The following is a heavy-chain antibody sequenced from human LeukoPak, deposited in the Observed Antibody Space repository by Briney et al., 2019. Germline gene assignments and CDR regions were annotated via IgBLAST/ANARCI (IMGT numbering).Heavy chain of an antibody. CDR3: AKGGSSHFDY. J-gene: IGHJ4*02. Sequence: PGGSLRLSCAASGFTFSSYWMHWVRQAPGKGLVWVARINTDGSITSYADSVKGRFTISRDNTKNTLYSQMNSLRAEDTAVYYCAKGGSSHFDYWGQGTLVTVSS. CDR2: INTDGSIT. D-gene: IGHD6-13*01. CDR1: GFTFSSYW. V-gene: IGHV3-74*01.